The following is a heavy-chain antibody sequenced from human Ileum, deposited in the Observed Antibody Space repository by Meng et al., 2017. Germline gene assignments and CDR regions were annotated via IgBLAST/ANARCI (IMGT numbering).Heavy chain of an antibody. CDR3: ARTSGWFYY. V-gene: IGHV4-34*01. Sequence: VPVQQWGAGLLKPSETLSLTCAVYGGSFSGYYWSWIRQPPGKGLEWIGEINHSGSTNYNPSLKSRVTISVDTSKNQFSLKLSSVTAADTAVYYCARTSGWFYYWGQGTLVTVSS. CDR1: GGSFSGYY. CDR2: INHSGST. J-gene: IGHJ4*02. D-gene: IGHD6-19*01.